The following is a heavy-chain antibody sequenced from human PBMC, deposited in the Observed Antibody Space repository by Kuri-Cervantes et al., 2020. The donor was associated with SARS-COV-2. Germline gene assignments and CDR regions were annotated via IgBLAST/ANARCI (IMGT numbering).Heavy chain of an antibody. CDR2: ISAYNGNT. Sequence: ASVKVSCKSSGYSITNYGINWVRQAPGQGLEWMGWISAYNGNTIYAQKLQGRVTMTTDTSTSTAYMDLRSLRSDDTAVYYCARDFNDFWSGYATFDPWGQGTLVTVSS. D-gene: IGHD3-3*01. J-gene: IGHJ5*02. CDR3: ARDFNDFWSGYATFDP. V-gene: IGHV1-18*04. CDR1: GYSITNYG.